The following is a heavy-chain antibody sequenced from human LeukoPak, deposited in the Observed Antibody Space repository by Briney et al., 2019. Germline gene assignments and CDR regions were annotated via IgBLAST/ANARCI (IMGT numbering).Heavy chain of an antibody. J-gene: IGHJ4*02. V-gene: IGHV1-69*13. Sequence: ASVKVSCKASGYTFTSYYMHWVRQAPGQGLEWMGGIIPIFGTANYAQKFQGRVTITADESTSTAYMGLSSLRSEDTAVYYCARDRGSYYDSSGYYLDYWGQGTLVTVSS. CDR1: GYTFTSYY. CDR3: ARDRGSYYDSSGYYLDY. CDR2: IIPIFGTA. D-gene: IGHD3-22*01.